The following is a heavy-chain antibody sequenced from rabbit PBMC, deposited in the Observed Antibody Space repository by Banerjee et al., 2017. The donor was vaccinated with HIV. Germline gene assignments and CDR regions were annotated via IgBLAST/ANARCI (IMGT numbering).Heavy chain of an antibody. CDR3: ARERSSGYYPFNL. Sequence: QLKETGGGLVQPGGSLTLSCKASGFDFSSYYMSWVRQAPGKGLEWIGIIYAGKGSTDYASWVNGRFTISSDNAQNTVDLQMNSLTAADTATYFCARERSSGYYPFNLWGQGTSSPS. CDR2: IYAGKGST. D-gene: IGHD1-1*01. J-gene: IGHJ4*01. V-gene: IGHV1S7*01. CDR1: GFDFSSYY.